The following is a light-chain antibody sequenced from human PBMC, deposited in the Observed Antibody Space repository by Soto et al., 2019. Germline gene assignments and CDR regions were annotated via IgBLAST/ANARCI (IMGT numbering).Light chain of an antibody. J-gene: IGLJ1*01. CDR2: EVN. Sequence: QSVLTQPPSESSSPGQSVAISCTGTSSDVGGYNYVSCYQQHPGKAPKLMIYEVNKRPSGVPDRFSGSKSGNTASLTVSGLQAEDEADYYCSSYAGSSNVFGTGTKVTVL. CDR3: SSYAGSSNV. CDR1: SSDVGGYNY. V-gene: IGLV2-8*02.